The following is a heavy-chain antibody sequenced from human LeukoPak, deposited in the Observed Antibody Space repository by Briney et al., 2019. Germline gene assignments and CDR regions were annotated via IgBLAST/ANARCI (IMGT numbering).Heavy chain of an antibody. CDR1: GYTFTSYG. CDR3: ARDPDCSGGRCYSWGNGMDV. CDR2: ISTYNGNT. D-gene: IGHD2-15*01. Sequence: ASVKVSCKASGYTFTSYGISGVRQAPGQGLEWMRWISTYNGNTNYAQKFQGRVTMTTDTSTSTAYMELRSLRSDDTAVYYCARDPDCSGGRCYSWGNGMDVWGQGTTVTVSS. J-gene: IGHJ6*02. V-gene: IGHV1-18*01.